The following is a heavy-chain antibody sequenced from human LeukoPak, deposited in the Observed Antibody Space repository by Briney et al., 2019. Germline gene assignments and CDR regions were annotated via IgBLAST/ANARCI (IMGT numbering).Heavy chain of an antibody. D-gene: IGHD3-16*02. Sequence: PSETLSLTCTVSGGSISSYYWSWIRQPPGKGLEWIGYIYYSGSTNYNPSLKSRVTISVDTSNNQFSLKLSSVTAADTAVYYCARGGDYVWGSYRYDLDYWGQGTLVTVSS. CDR2: IYYSGST. CDR1: GGSISSYY. CDR3: ARGGDYVWGSYRYDLDY. V-gene: IGHV4-59*01. J-gene: IGHJ4*02.